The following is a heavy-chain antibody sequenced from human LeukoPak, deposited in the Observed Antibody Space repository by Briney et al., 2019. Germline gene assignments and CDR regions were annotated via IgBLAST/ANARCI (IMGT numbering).Heavy chain of an antibody. CDR1: GFTFSSYS. CDR3: ARDKRGSGYYYGYFDY. V-gene: IGHV3-48*02. D-gene: IGHD3-22*01. J-gene: IGHJ4*02. CDR2: ISSSSTI. Sequence: RPGGSLRLSCAASGFTFSSYSMNWVRQAPGKGLEWVSYISSSSTIYYADSVKGRFTIYRDNAKNSLYLQMNSLRDEDTAVYYCARDKRGSGYYYGYFDYWGQGTLVTVSS.